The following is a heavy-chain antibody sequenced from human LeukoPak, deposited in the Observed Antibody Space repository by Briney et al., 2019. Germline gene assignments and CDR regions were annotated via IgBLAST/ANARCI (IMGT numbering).Heavy chain of an antibody. V-gene: IGHV3-23*01. CDR2: ISVSGGST. D-gene: IGHD2-15*01. CDR1: GFTFSSYA. CDR3: AKVHIVVVVAATDRDGWFDP. Sequence: PGGSLRLSCAASGFTFSSYAMSWVRQAPGKGLEWVSAISVSGGSTYYADTVKGRFTISRDNSKNTLYLQMNSLRAEDTAVYYCAKVHIVVVVAATDRDGWFDPWGQGTLVTVSS. J-gene: IGHJ5*02.